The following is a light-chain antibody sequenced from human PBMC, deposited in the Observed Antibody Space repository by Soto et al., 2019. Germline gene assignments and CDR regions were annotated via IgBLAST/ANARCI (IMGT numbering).Light chain of an antibody. CDR2: EVN. J-gene: IGLJ1*01. Sequence: QSALTQPASVSGSPGQSITISCAGTSSDVGGYKYVSWYQQNPDKAPKLIIYEVNSRPSGVSNRFSGSKSGNTASLTISGLQAEDEADYYCSSYTSTSTLYVFGSGTKLTVL. V-gene: IGLV2-14*01. CDR1: SSDVGGYKY. CDR3: SSYTSTSTLYV.